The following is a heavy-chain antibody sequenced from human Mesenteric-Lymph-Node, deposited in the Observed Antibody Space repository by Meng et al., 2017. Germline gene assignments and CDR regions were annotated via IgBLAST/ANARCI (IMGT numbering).Heavy chain of an antibody. CDR2: INPSTGTT. D-gene: IGHD3-22*01. J-gene: IGHJ4*02. CDR3: ARQGYYYVAEDY. V-gene: IGHV1-46*04. Sequence: QGQLVQSGAEVKKPGASVKVSCKASGYTFTSYYIHWVRQAPGQGLEWMGIINPSTGTTTYAQNLQGRVTMTRDTSTSTAYMELRSLRSDDTAVYYCARQGYYYVAEDYWGQGTLVTVSS. CDR1: GYTFTSYY.